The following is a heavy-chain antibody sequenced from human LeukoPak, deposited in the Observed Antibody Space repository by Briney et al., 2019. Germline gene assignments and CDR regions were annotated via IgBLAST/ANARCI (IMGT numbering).Heavy chain of an antibody. CDR1: GGSISSYY. D-gene: IGHD3-10*01. CDR2: INHSGST. V-gene: IGHV4-34*01. J-gene: IGHJ4*02. CDR3: ARGYGSGSYFVY. Sequence: PSETLSLTCTVSGGSISSYYWSWIRQPPGKGLEWIGEINHSGSTNYNPSLKSRVTISSDTSKNQFSLKLSSVTAADTAVYFCARGYGSGSYFVYWGQGTLVPVSS.